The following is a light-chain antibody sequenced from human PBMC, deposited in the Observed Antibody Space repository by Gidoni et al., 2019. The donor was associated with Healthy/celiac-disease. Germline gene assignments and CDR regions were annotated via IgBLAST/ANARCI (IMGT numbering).Light chain of an antibody. Sequence: EIVLTQSPATLSLSPGERATLSCRASQSVSNYLAWYQQKPGQAPRLLIYDTSNSATGIPARFRGSGSGTDFTLTISSLEPEAFAVYYCQQRSNWPPLITFGQGTRLDIK. CDR2: DTS. CDR1: QSVSNY. V-gene: IGKV3-11*01. CDR3: QQRSNWPPLIT. J-gene: IGKJ5*01.